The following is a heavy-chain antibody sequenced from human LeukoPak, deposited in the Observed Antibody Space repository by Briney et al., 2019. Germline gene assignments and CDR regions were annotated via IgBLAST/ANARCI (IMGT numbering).Heavy chain of an antibody. CDR2: INGDGSWT. D-gene: IGHD2-2*01. Sequence: QPGGSLRLSCAASGNYWMLWVRQAPGKGLVWVSHINGDGSWTSYADSVKGRFTISKDNAKNTVYLQMNNLRAEDTAVYYCVSFYETYWGRGTLVTVSS. J-gene: IGHJ4*02. CDR1: GNYW. V-gene: IGHV3-74*01. CDR3: VSFYETY.